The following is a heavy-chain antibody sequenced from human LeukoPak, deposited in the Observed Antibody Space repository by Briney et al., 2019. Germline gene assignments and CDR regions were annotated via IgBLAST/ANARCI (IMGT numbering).Heavy chain of an antibody. V-gene: IGHV4-30-2*01. CDR3: ARESYDSSGYYSYFDY. D-gene: IGHD3-22*01. Sequence: TLSLTRAVSGVSISSGGYSWGWLRQPPGKGLEWIGYIYHSGSTYYNPSLKSRVTISVDRSKNQFSLKLSSVPAADTAVYYCARESYDSSGYYSYFDYWGQGTLVTVSS. CDR2: IYHSGST. J-gene: IGHJ4*02. CDR1: GVSISSGGYS.